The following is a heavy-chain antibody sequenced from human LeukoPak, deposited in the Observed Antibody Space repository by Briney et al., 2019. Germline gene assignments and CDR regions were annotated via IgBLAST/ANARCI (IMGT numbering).Heavy chain of an antibody. CDR3: AKDFRDQWLVNAFHI. CDR2: INPNTGGT. Sequence: ASVTVSCKASEYTFTRYYMHWVRQAPGQGLEWMGWINPNTGGTNYAQKCQGRVTMTRDTSITTAYMELRSLEYDDTAVYYCAKDFRDQWLVNAFHIWGQGTMVTVSS. CDR1: EYTFTRYY. D-gene: IGHD6-19*01. J-gene: IGHJ3*02. V-gene: IGHV1-2*02.